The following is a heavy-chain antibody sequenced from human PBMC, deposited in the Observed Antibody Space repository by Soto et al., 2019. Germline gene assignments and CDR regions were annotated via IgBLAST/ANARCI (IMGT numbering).Heavy chain of an antibody. CDR3: ASGSAWYYFDY. J-gene: IGHJ4*02. V-gene: IGHV4-39*01. Sequence: NPSETLSLTCSVSGNSISRTLPFWGWIRQPPRKGLEWIGSVYYSGSTYYNPSLKSRVTISVDTSKNQFSLKLTSVTAADTAIYYCASGSAWYYFDYWGQGTLVTVSS. D-gene: IGHD6-19*01. CDR2: VYYSGST. CDR1: GNSISRTLPF.